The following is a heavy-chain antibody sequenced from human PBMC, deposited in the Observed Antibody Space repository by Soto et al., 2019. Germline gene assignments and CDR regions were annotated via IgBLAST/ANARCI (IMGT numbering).Heavy chain of an antibody. J-gene: IGHJ4*02. CDR1: GGTFSNYA. Sequence: SVKVSCKASGGTFSNYAIDWVRQAPGQGLEWMGGIIPLFGTANYAQKFQGRITITADESTSTAYMELRSLRSEDTAVYYCARGVHYDSSGYYYFYWGQGTLVTVSS. V-gene: IGHV1-69*13. CDR2: IIPLFGTA. CDR3: ARGVHYDSSGYYYFY. D-gene: IGHD3-22*01.